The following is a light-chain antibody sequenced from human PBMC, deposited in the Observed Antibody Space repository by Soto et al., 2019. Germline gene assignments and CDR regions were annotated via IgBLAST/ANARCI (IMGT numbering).Light chain of an antibody. CDR2: DDS. Sequence: QSALTQPASVSGSPGQSIAISCTGTSSDVGGYNYVSWYQQHPGKAPKLIIYDDSSRPSGVSDRFSGSKSVHTASLTISGLQAEDEADYYCSSYTSSSTLVFGGGTKLTVL. V-gene: IGLV2-14*03. CDR1: SSDVGGYNY. CDR3: SSYTSSSTLV. J-gene: IGLJ2*01.